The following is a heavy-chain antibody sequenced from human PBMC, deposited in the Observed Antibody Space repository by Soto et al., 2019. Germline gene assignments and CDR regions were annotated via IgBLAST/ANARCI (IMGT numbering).Heavy chain of an antibody. CDR2: IIPIFGKA. D-gene: IGHD1-7*01. Sequence: SVKVSCKASGGTFRNYAFSWVRQAPGQGLEWMGGIIPIFGKANYEQRFQGRLTITADESTSTAYMELNSLRSEDTAVYFCARDLHINWYYPLDSWGQGTLVTVSS. V-gene: IGHV1-69*13. J-gene: IGHJ4*02. CDR1: GGTFRNYA. CDR3: ARDLHINWYYPLDS.